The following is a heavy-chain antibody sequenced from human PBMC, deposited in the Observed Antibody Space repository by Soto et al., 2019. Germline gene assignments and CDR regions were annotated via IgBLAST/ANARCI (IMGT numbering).Heavy chain of an antibody. D-gene: IGHD6-19*01. CDR1: NCSISTYY. CDR3: VRDYLLAGFDT. Sequence: SETLSLTCPVSNCSISTYYWTWVRQPPGKGLEWIGYVYYSGSSNYNPSLKSRVGMSIDTSKNQFSLELKSVTAADTATYYCVRDYLLAGFDTWGQGILVTVSS. CDR2: VYYSGSS. J-gene: IGHJ5*02. V-gene: IGHV4-59*01.